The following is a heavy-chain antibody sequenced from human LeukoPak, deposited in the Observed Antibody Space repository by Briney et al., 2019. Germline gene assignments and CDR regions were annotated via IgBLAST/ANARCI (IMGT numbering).Heavy chain of an antibody. Sequence: GESLKISCKGSGHSFTSYWIAWVRQMPGKGLEWMGIIYPDDSHTRYSPSFQGQVTISADKSISTAYLQWSSLKASDTAMYYCARLIGSSTSHNWFDPWGQGTLVTVSS. CDR3: ARLIGSSTSHNWFDP. CDR2: IYPDDSHT. V-gene: IGHV5-51*01. CDR1: GHSFTSYW. D-gene: IGHD2-2*01. J-gene: IGHJ5*02.